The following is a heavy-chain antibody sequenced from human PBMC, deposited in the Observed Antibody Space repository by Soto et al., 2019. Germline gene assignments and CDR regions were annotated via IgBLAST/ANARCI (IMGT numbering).Heavy chain of an antibody. D-gene: IGHD6-19*01. Sequence: QVQLVQSGAEVKKPGSSVKVSCKASGGTFSSYAISWVRQAPGQGLEWMGGIIPIFGTANYAQKFQGRVTITADKSTSTAYMELSSLRAEDTAVYYCAHHRGRAVAGTITYYYGMDVWGQGTTVTVSS. CDR2: IIPIFGTA. V-gene: IGHV1-69*06. CDR3: AHHRGRAVAGTITYYYGMDV. J-gene: IGHJ6*02. CDR1: GGTFSSYA.